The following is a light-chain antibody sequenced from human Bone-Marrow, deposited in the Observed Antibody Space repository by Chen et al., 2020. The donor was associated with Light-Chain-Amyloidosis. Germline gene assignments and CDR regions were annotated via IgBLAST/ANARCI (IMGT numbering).Light chain of an antibody. CDR2: DDS. CDR1: NIGSTS. CDR3: QVWERSSDRPV. Sequence: SYVLTQPSSVSVAPGQTATIAWGGNNIGSTSVHWYQQTPGQAPLLVVYDDSDRPSGIPQRLSRSNSGNTATLTISRVEAGDEADYYCQVWERSSDRPVFGGGTKLTVL. J-gene: IGLJ3*02. V-gene: IGLV3-21*02.